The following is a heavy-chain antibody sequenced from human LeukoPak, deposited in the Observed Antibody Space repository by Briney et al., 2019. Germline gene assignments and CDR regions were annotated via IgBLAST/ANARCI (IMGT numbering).Heavy chain of an antibody. CDR1: GYTFTGYY. V-gene: IGHV1-2*02. J-gene: IGHJ4*02. CDR2: INPNSGGT. D-gene: IGHD6-19*01. CDR3: ARAGSGWQGGFDY. Sequence: GASVKVSCKASGYTFTGYYMHWVRQAPRQGLEWMGWINPNSGGTNYAQKFQGRVTMTRDTSISTAYMELSRLRSDDTAVYYCARAGSGWQGGFDYWGQGTLVTVSS.